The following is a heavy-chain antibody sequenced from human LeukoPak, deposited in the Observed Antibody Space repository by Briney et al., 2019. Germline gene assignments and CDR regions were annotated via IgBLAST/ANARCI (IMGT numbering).Heavy chain of an antibody. Sequence: ASVKVSCKASAYTFTDYYMHWVRQSPGQGLEWKGWINPKSGGTNYAQKFQGRVIMTRDTSISTAFMELNRLRSDDTAVYYCARDSDGMDVWGQGTTVTVSS. CDR3: ARDSDGMDV. CDR2: INPKSGGT. J-gene: IGHJ6*02. V-gene: IGHV1-2*02. CDR1: AYTFTDYY.